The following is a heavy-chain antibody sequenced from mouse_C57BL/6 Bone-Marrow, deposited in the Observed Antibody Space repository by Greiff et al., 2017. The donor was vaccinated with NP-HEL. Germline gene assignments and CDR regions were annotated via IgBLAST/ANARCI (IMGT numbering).Heavy chain of an antibody. V-gene: IGHV1-50*01. CDR1: GYTFTTYW. Sequence: VQLQQPGAELVKPGASVKLSCKASGYTFTTYWMQWVKQRPGQGLEWIGEIDPSDSYTNYNQKFKGKATLTVDKSSSPANMQLSSLKSEDSAVYYCARKAYYGRSYEFAYWGQGTLVTVSA. D-gene: IGHD1-1*01. CDR2: IDPSDSYT. J-gene: IGHJ3*01. CDR3: ARKAYYGRSYEFAY.